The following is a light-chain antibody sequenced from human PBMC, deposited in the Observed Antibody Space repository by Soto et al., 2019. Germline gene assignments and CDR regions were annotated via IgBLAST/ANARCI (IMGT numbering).Light chain of an antibody. V-gene: IGLV2-8*01. J-gene: IGLJ3*02. CDR2: AVN. Sequence: QSVLTQPPSASGSPGQSVTISCTGTSSDVGGYQYVSWYQQYPGKAPKLMIYAVNKRPSGVPDRFSGSRSGNTASLTVSGLQAEDEADYYCSSHTSTSTWVFGAGTKVTVL. CDR3: SSHTSTSTWV. CDR1: SSDVGGYQY.